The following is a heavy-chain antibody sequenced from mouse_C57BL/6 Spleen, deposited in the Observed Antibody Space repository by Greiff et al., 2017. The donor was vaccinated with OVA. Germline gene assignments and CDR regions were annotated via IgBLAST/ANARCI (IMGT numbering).Heavy chain of an antibody. CDR2: IWSDGST. V-gene: IGHV2-6-1*01. CDR1: GFSLTSYG. D-gene: IGHD1-1*01. CDR3: ARQGDYYGSSRYAMDY. Sequence: VQLVESGPGLVAPSQSLSITCTVSGFSLTSYGVHWVRQPPGKGLEWLVVIWSDGSTTYNSALKSRLSISKDNSKSQVFLKMNSLQSDDTAMYYCARQGDYYGSSRYAMDYWGQGTSVTVSS. J-gene: IGHJ4*01.